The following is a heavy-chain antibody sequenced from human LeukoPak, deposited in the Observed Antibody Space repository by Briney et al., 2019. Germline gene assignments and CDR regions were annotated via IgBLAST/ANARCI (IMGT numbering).Heavy chain of an antibody. D-gene: IGHD3-22*01. V-gene: IGHV3-48*03. CDR2: ISMRCSTI. Sequence: GGSLRLSRAASGFPFHNYEMHWVGQAPGKELDWVAYISMRCSTIYYAEAVKGRFTISRDNAKNSVYLQMNSLRAEDTAVYYCARPKSHYYDSGGSYHSYGLDVWGQGTTVTVSS. CDR3: ARPKSHYYDSGGSYHSYGLDV. CDR1: GFPFHNYE. J-gene: IGHJ6*02.